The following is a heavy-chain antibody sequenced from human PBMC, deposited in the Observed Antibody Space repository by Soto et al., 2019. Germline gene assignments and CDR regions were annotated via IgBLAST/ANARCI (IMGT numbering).Heavy chain of an antibody. CDR1: GGSISSYY. J-gene: IGHJ5*02. CDR2: IYYSGST. CDR3: ARAAAGKYNWFDP. V-gene: IGHV4-59*01. D-gene: IGHD6-13*01. Sequence: SETLSLTCTVSGGSISSYYWSWIRQPPGKGLEWIGYIYYSGSTNYNPSLKSRVTISVGTSKNQFSLKLSSVTAADTAVYYCARAAAGKYNWFDPWRQGTPVTVSS.